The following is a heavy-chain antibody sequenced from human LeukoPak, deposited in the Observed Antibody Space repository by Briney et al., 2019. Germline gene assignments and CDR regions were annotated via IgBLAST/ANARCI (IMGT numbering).Heavy chain of an antibody. CDR2: INHSGST. CDR1: GGSFSDYY. D-gene: IGHD2-2*01. Sequence: PSETLSLTCAVYGGSFSDYYWSWIRQPPGKGLERIGEINHSGSTNYNASLRSRVTISVDTSKNQFSLKLSSVTAADTAVYYCARGTLVVPVVRFRSLGSFDQWGQGTLVTVSS. J-gene: IGHJ4*02. V-gene: IGHV4-34*01. CDR3: ARGTLVVPVVRFRSLGSFDQ.